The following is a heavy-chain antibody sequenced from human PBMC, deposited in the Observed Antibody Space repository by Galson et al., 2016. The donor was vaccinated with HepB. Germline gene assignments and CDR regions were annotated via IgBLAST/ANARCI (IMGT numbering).Heavy chain of an antibody. V-gene: IGHV1-8*01. D-gene: IGHD6-6*01. J-gene: IGHJ3*02. Sequence: SVKVSCKASGYTFTSYDINWVRQATGQGLEWMGWMNPNSDYTGYAQKFQGRVTMTRNTSMRTAYMGLSSLKSEDTAVYYCAVEYNTSYVNAFDIWCQGTMVTVSS. CDR2: MNPNSDYT. CDR3: AVEYNTSYVNAFDI. CDR1: GYTFTSYD.